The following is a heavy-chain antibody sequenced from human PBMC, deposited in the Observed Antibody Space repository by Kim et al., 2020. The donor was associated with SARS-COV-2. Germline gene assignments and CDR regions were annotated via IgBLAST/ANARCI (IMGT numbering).Heavy chain of an antibody. CDR2: IYYSGST. CDR3: ARGAVYDFWYWFDP. CDR1: GGSISSGDYY. V-gene: IGHV4-30-4*01. Sequence: SETLSLTCTVSGGSISSGDYYWSWIRQPPGKGLEWIGYIYYSGSTYYNPSLKSRVTISVDTSKNQFSLKLSSVTAADTAVYYCARGAVYDFWYWFDPWGQGTLVTVSS. J-gene: IGHJ5*02. D-gene: IGHD3-3*01.